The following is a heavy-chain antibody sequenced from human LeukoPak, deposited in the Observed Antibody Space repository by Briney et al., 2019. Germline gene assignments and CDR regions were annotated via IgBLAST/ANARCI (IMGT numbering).Heavy chain of an antibody. Sequence: GASVKVSCKASGYTSTSYAMHWVRQAPGQRLEWRGWINAGSGNTKYSQKFQGRVTITRDTSASTAYMELSSLRSEDTAVFYCARTEMATILDFDYWGQGTLVTVSS. CDR1: GYTSTSYA. CDR2: INAGSGNT. CDR3: ARTEMATILDFDY. J-gene: IGHJ4*02. V-gene: IGHV1-3*01. D-gene: IGHD5-24*01.